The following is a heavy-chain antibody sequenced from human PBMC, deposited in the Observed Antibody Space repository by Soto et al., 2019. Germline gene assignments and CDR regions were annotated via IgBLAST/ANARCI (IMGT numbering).Heavy chain of an antibody. CDR3: ARGPYYYYYLDV. V-gene: IGHV1-69*04. J-gene: IGHJ6*03. CDR2: IIPVLGIA. Sequence: ASVKVSCKASGGSFSIYPISWVRQAPGQGLEWMGRIIPVLGIANYTQKSQVRTTFTADKSTGTAYMELSSLRSEDTAVYYCARGPYYYYYLDVWGKGTTVTVSS. CDR1: GGSFSIYP.